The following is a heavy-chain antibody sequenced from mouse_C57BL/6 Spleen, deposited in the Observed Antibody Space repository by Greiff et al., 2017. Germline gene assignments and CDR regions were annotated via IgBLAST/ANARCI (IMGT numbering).Heavy chain of an antibody. V-gene: IGHV14-2*01. J-gene: IGHJ3*01. Sequence: EVQLQQSGAELVKPGASVKLSCTASGFNIKDYYMHWVKQRTEQGLEWIGRIDPEDGETKYAPKFPGKATITADTSSNTAYLQLSSLTSEDTAVYYCARSGELAYWGQGTLVTVSA. CDR2: IDPEDGET. D-gene: IGHD4-1*01. CDR1: GFNIKDYY. CDR3: ARSGELAY.